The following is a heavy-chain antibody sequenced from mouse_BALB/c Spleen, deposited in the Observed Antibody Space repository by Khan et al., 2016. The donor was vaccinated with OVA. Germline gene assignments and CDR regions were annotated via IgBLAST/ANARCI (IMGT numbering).Heavy chain of an antibody. CDR3: ARLAYYYDSEGFTY. J-gene: IGHJ3*01. CDR2: VSIGGGYT. D-gene: IGHD1-1*01. V-gene: IGHV5-6*01. Sequence: EVQLVESGGDLVKPGGSLTLSCAASGFTFSTYGMSWVRQTPDKRLEWVATVSIGGGYTYYPDSVNGRFTISRDNAKNSLNLKMSSLKSEESAMFYCARLAYYYDSEGFTYWGQGTLVTVSA. CDR1: GFTFSTYG.